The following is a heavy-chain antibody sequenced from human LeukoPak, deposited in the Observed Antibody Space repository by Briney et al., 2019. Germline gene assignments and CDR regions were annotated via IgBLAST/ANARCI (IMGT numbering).Heavy chain of an antibody. J-gene: IGHJ5*02. CDR1: GGSFSGYY. CDR2: INHSGST. D-gene: IGHD6-13*01. CDR3: ARVRYSSSWYGINWFDP. Sequence: SETLSLTCAVYGGSFSGYYWSWIRQPPGKGLEWIGEINHSGSTNYNPSLKSRVTISVDTSKNQFSLKLSSVTAADTAVYYCARVRYSSSWYGINWFDPWGQGTLVTVSP. V-gene: IGHV4-34*01.